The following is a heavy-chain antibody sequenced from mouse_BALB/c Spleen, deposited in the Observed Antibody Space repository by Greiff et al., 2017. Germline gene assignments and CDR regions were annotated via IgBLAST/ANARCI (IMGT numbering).Heavy chain of an antibody. V-gene: IGHV1S126*01. J-gene: IGHJ4*01. CDR1: GYSFTSYW. Sequence: VQLQQSGPQLVRPGASVKISCKASGYSFTSYWMHWVKQRPGQGLEWIGMIDPSDSETRLNQKFKDKATLTVDKSSSTAYMQLSSPTSEDSAVYYCARDYYGSSGHWGQGTSVTVSS. D-gene: IGHD1-1*01. CDR3: ARDYYGSSGH. CDR2: IDPSDSET.